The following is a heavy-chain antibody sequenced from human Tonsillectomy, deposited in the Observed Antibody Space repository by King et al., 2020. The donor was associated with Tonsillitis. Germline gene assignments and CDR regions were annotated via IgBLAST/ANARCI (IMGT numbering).Heavy chain of an antibody. CDR1: GFSFSYYW. CDR2: IKGDGSDN. Sequence: VQLVESGGGLVQPGGSLRLSCAASGFSFSYYWMHWVRQAPGKGLVWVSRIKGDGSDNQDADSVRGRFTISRDNAQNTLYLQMNSLRAEDSGVYYCARGWLVGAITECALDVWGRGTTVTVSS. J-gene: IGHJ3*01. V-gene: IGHV3-74*03. D-gene: IGHD1-26*01. CDR3: ARGWLVGAITECALDV.